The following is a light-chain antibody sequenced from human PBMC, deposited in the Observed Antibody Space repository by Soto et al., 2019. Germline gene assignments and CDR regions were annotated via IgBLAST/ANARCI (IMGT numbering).Light chain of an antibody. CDR1: QSITRW. J-gene: IGKJ2*01. V-gene: IGKV1-5*01. CDR3: KQYNGYPHS. Sequence: DIQMTQSPSTLSASVGDRVTITCRADQSITRWLAWFQQKPGKAPSLLIYDATNLQPGVPSRFSGSGSGTEFPLKISSRQPDDFATYYCKQYNGYPHSFGQGTRVEIK. CDR2: DAT.